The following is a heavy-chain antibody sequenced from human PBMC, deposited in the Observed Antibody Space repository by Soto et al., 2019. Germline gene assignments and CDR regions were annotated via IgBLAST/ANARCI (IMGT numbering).Heavy chain of an antibody. Sequence: QVQLVESGGGVVQPGRSLRLSCAASGFTFSSYAMHWVRQAPGKGLEWVAVISYDGSNKYYADSVKGRFTISRDNSKNTLYLQMNSLRAEDTAVYYCARVWGRQWLVRYYFDYWGQGTLVTVSS. V-gene: IGHV3-30-3*01. D-gene: IGHD6-19*01. CDR2: ISYDGSNK. CDR3: ARVWGRQWLVRYYFDY. CDR1: GFTFSSYA. J-gene: IGHJ4*02.